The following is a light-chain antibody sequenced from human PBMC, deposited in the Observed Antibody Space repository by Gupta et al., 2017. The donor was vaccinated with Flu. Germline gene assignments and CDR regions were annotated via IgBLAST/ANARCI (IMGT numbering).Light chain of an antibody. V-gene: IGLV3-25*03. J-gene: IGLJ1*01. CDR2: EDS. Sequence: TSWITCSGDAGRNHYAYWYHQKPGKAPILVMYEDSNRPSGISARFSCSKSGTTASLTITGVQAEDEADYYCKSAASIDTYCVFGTGTKVTVL. CDR1: AGRNHY. CDR3: KSAASIDTYCV.